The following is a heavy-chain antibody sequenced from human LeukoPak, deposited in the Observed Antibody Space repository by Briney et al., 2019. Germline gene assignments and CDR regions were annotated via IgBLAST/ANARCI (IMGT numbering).Heavy chain of an antibody. V-gene: IGHV3-23*01. CDR3: ARTYYYDTSGYNYPFDY. CDR2: ISGSGGST. Sequence: GGSLRLSCAASGFTFSSYAMSWVRQAPGKGLEWVSAISGSGGSTYYADSVKGRFTTSRDNSKNTLYLQMNSLRAEDTAVYYCARTYYYDTSGYNYPFDYWGQGTLVTVSS. CDR1: GFTFSSYA. J-gene: IGHJ4*02. D-gene: IGHD3-22*01.